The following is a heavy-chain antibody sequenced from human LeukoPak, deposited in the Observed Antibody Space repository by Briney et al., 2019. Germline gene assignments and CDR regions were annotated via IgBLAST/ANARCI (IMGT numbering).Heavy chain of an antibody. CDR1: GFTFSSYA. V-gene: IGHV3-23*01. J-gene: IGHJ4*02. Sequence: GGSLRLSCAASGFTFSSYAMSWVRQAPGKGLEWVSAISGSGGSTYYADSVKGRFTISRDNSKNTLYLQINSLRAEDTAVYYCAKDLLYDSSGYFDYWGQGTLVTVSS. D-gene: IGHD3-22*01. CDR3: AKDLLYDSSGYFDY. CDR2: ISGSGGST.